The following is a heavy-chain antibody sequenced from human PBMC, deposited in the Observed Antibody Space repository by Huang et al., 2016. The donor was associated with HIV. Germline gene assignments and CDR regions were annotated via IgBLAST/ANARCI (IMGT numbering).Heavy chain of an antibody. Sequence: EVQLVESGGGLVQPGGSLRLSCASSGFSISSYWMHWVGQAPGKGLVWVSRMNSDGSSTSYADSVKGRFTISRDNAKNTLYLQMNSLRAEDTAVYYCARDPRIQSWLNFFDYWGQGTLVSVSS. J-gene: IGHJ4*02. D-gene: IGHD3-22*01. V-gene: IGHV3-74*01. CDR1: GFSISSYW. CDR2: MNSDGSST. CDR3: ARDPRIQSWLNFFDY.